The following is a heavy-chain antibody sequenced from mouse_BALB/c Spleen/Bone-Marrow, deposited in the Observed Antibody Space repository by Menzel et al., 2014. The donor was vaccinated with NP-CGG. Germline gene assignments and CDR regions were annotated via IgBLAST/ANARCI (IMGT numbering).Heavy chain of an antibody. Sequence: SGAELARPGASVKLSCKASGYTFXSYWMQWVKQRPGQGLEWIGAIYPGDGDTRYTQKFKGKATLTADKSSSTAYMQLSSLASEDSAVYYCARGDYGSSYEGAMDYWGQGTSVTVSS. V-gene: IGHV1-87*01. J-gene: IGHJ4*01. CDR3: ARGDYGSSYEGAMDY. D-gene: IGHD1-1*01. CDR1: GYTFXSYW. CDR2: IYPGDGDT.